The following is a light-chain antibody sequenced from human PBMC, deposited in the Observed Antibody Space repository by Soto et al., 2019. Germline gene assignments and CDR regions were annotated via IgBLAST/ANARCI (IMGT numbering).Light chain of an antibody. CDR3: DSAADNKGV. V-gene: IGLV3-27*01. Sequence: SYELTQPSSVSVSPGQTARITCSGDVLAKKNARWFHQKPGQAPVLVIYKDSERPSGTPERFSGSSSGTTVTLTISGAQVEDAADYYCDSAADNKGVFGGGTKLTVL. CDR2: KDS. J-gene: IGLJ2*01. CDR1: VLAKKN.